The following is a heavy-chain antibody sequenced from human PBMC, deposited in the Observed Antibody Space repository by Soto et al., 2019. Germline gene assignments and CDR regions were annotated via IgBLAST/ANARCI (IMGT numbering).Heavy chain of an antibody. V-gene: IGHV3-48*02. CDR1: GFKFTSYG. Sequence: DVQLVNSGGGFVMPGGSLRLSCGASGFKFTSYGMNWVRQSPGKGFEWLAYISGFSATIKYADSVRSRFIVSRDNDMNSLFLQLTDLTDDDTAVYYCARGGAARPDFWGQGSLVVVSS. CDR2: ISGFSATI. D-gene: IGHD2-15*01. J-gene: IGHJ4*02. CDR3: ARGGAARPDF.